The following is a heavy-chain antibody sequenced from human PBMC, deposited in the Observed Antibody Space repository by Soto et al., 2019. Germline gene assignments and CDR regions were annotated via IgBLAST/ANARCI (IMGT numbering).Heavy chain of an antibody. V-gene: IGHV3-23*01. CDR1: EFTFSSYS. Sequence: GGSLRLSCASSEFTFSSYSMSWVRQAPGERLEWLSSISGSGGSIYYADSVKGRFTISRDNSKNTLYLQMNSLRAEDTALYYCAKGARSSSFDSWGQGTLVTVSS. J-gene: IGHJ4*02. CDR3: AKGARSSSFDS. CDR2: ISGSGGSI. D-gene: IGHD6-6*01.